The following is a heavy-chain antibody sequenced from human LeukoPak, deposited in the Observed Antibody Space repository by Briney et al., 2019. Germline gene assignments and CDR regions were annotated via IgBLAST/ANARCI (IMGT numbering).Heavy chain of an antibody. J-gene: IGHJ4*02. CDR2: IRYEGNEN. Sequence: GGSLRLSCAASGFTFSNYGMHWVRQAPGKGLEWVAFIRYEGNENYYADSVKGRFTISRDNAKNSLYLQMNSLRAEDTAVYYCARDHFYYFDYWGQGTLVTVSS. V-gene: IGHV3-30*02. CDR1: GFTFSNYG. D-gene: IGHD2/OR15-2a*01. CDR3: ARDHFYYFDY.